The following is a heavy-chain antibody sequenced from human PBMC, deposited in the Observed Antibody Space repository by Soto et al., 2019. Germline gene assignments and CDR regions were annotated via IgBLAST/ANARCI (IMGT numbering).Heavy chain of an antibody. Sequence: SETLSLTCTVSGGSISSYYWSWIRQPPGKGLEWIGYIYYSGSTNYNPSLKSRVTISVDTSKNQFSLKLSSVTAADTAVYYCAYGDYGFDYWGQGTLVTVSS. J-gene: IGHJ4*02. CDR1: GGSISSYY. CDR3: AYGDYGFDY. V-gene: IGHV4-59*01. D-gene: IGHD4-17*01. CDR2: IYYSGST.